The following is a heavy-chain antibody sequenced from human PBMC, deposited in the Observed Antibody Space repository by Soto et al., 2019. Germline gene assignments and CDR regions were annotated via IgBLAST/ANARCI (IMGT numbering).Heavy chain of an antibody. J-gene: IGHJ4*02. CDR3: VRSDRDYDILTGYTY. CDR2: ISGYSRDT. D-gene: IGHD3-9*01. Sequence: QVQLVQSGAEVKKPGASVKVSCKASGYTFTNYGISWVRQAPGQGLEWMGWISGYSRDTNFAQKFQGRVTMTTDTSTRTAYMELRSLRSDDTAVYYCVRSDRDYDILTGYTYWGQGTLVTVSS. V-gene: IGHV1-18*01. CDR1: GYTFTNYG.